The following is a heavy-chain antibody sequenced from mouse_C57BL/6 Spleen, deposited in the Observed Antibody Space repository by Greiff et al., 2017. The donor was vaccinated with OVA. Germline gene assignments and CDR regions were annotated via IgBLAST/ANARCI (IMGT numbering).Heavy chain of an antibody. CDR1: GYTFTDYE. D-gene: IGHD2-2*01. CDR2: IDPETGGT. Sequence: VQVVESGAELVRPGASVTLSCKASGYTFTDYEMHWVKQTPVHGLEWIGAIDPETGGTAYNQKFKGKAILTADKSSSTAYMELRSLASEDSAVYYCTGGYDYYAMDYWGQGTSVTVSS. J-gene: IGHJ4*01. V-gene: IGHV1-15*01. CDR3: TGGYDYYAMDY.